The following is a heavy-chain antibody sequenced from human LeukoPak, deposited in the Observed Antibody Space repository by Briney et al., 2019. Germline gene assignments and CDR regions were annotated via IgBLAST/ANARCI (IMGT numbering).Heavy chain of an antibody. D-gene: IGHD3-22*01. CDR2: IIPILGIA. Sequence: ASVKVSCKASGGTFSSYAISWVRQAPGQGLEWMGRIIPILGIANYAQKFQGRVTITADKSTSTAYMELSSLRSEDTAVYYCARDNYYDSSGYYSPGNYWGQGTLVTVSS. CDR3: ARDNYYDSSGYYSPGNY. V-gene: IGHV1-69*04. J-gene: IGHJ4*02. CDR1: GGTFSSYA.